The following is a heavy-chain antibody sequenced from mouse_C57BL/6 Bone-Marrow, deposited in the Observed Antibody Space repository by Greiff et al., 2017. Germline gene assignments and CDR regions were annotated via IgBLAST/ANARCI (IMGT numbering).Heavy chain of an antibody. CDR3: ARHGDGPLMDY. CDR1: GFTFSSYG. Sequence: EVKLVESGGDLVKPGGSLKLSCAASGFTFSSYGMSWVRQTPDKRLEWVATISSGGSYSYYPDSVKGRFPISRDNAKNTLYLQMSSLKSEDTAMYYCARHGDGPLMDYWGQGTSVTVSS. J-gene: IGHJ4*01. CDR2: ISSGGSYS. V-gene: IGHV5-6*02. D-gene: IGHD2-13*01.